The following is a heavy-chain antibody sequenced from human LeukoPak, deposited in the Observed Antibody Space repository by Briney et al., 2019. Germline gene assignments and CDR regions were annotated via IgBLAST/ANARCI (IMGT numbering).Heavy chain of an antibody. J-gene: IGHJ4*02. CDR2: IDWDDDK. D-gene: IGHD6-13*01. V-gene: IGHV2-70*11. Sequence: SGPTLVNPTQSLTLTCTFSGFSLSTNGMCVSWIRQPPGKALEWLARIDWDDDKYYSTSLKTRLTISKDTSKNQVVLTMTNMDPVDTATYYCARIRIAAGYFDYWGQGTLVTASS. CDR3: ARIRIAAGYFDY. CDR1: GFSLSTNGMC.